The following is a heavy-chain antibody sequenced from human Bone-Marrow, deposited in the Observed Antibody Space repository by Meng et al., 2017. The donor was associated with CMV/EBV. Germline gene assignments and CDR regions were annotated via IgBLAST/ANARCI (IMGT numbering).Heavy chain of an antibody. CDR2: IPNDEGKK. Sequence: GGSLRLSCAASGFIFNNFGMHGVGQVPGKGLAWVAYIPNDEGKKYYSDSVNGRFTISRDISRNTLFLQMNSLRVEDTAVYRCAKWLGFGSGYDFTLGNWGRGTLVTVSS. J-gene: IGHJ4*02. V-gene: IGHV3-30*02. D-gene: IGHD5-12*01. CDR3: AKWLGFGSGYDFTLGN. CDR1: GFIFNNFG.